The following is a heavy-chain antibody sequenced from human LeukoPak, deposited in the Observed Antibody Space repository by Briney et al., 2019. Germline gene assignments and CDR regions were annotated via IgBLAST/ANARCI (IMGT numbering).Heavy chain of an antibody. V-gene: IGHV3-23*01. CDR3: AKGNGYSYGRYYFDY. CDR2: ITASGGNT. CDR1: GFTFSSYA. Sequence: GGSLRLSCAASGFTFSSYAMGWVRQSPGKGLEWFSAITASGGNTYYADSVKGRFTISRDNSKNTLYLQVNSLRAEDTAVYYCAKGNGYSYGRYYFDYWGQGTLVTVSS. D-gene: IGHD5-18*01. J-gene: IGHJ4*02.